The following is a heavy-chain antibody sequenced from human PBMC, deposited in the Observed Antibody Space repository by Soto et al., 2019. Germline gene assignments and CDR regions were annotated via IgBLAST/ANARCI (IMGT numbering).Heavy chain of an antibody. CDR3: AKVFSSGGQSYWYFDL. Sequence: VQLVESGGGVVQPGRSLRLSCAASGFTFSSYGMHWVRQAPGKGLEWVAVISYDGSNKYYADSVKGRFTISRDNSKNTLYLQMNSLRAEDTAVYYCAKVFSSGGQSYWYFDLWGRGTLVTVSS. CDR1: GFTFSSYG. CDR2: ISYDGSNK. J-gene: IGHJ2*01. D-gene: IGHD2-15*01. V-gene: IGHV3-30*18.